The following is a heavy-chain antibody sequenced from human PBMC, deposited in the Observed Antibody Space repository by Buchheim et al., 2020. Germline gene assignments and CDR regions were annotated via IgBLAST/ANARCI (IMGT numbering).Heavy chain of an antibody. Sequence: EVQLLESGGGLVQPGGSLRLSCAASGFTFSTHAMTWVRQGPGKGLEWVSVISGSGVNTYYADSVKGRFTISRDNSYNTLYLQMNSLRAEDSAVYYCAKGNLLWSGENYSYVDVWGKGAT. CDR2: ISGSGVNT. V-gene: IGHV3-23*01. CDR1: GFTFSTHA. D-gene: IGHD3-10*01. J-gene: IGHJ6*03. CDR3: AKGNLLWSGENYSYVDV.